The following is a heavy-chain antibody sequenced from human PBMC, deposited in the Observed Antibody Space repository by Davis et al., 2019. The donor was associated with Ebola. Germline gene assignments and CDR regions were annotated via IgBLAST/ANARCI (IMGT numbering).Heavy chain of an antibody. V-gene: IGHV1-3*01. J-gene: IGHJ4*02. CDR2: INADNGDT. CDR1: GYSFTTFS. CDR3: ARGRWFGEFDY. D-gene: IGHD3-10*01. Sequence: AASVKVSCKASGYSFTTFSLHWVRQAPGQGLEWMGWINADNGDTKYSQNFQGRVTITADKSTSTAYMELSSLRSEDTAVYYCARGRWFGEFDYWGQGTLVTVSS.